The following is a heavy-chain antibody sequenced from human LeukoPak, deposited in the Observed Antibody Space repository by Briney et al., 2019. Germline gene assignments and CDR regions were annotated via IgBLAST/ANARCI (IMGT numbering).Heavy chain of an antibody. V-gene: IGHV1-2*02. CDR3: AVLMITFGGVIAQTLTLDY. CDR2: INPNSGGT. D-gene: IGHD3-16*02. CDR1: GYTFTGYY. J-gene: IGHJ4*02. Sequence: GASVKVSCKASGYTFTGYYMHWVRQAPGQGLEWMGWINPNSGGTNYAQKFQGRVTMTRDTSISTAYMELSRLRSDDTAVYYCAVLMITFGGVIAQTLTLDYWGQGTLVTVSS.